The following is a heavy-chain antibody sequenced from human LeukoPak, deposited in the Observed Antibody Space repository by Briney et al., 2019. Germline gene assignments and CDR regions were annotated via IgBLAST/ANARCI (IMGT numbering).Heavy chain of an antibody. CDR2: INPNSGGT. Sequence: ASVKVSCKASGYTFTGYYMHWVRQAPGQGLEWMGWINPNSGGTNYAQKFQGRVTMTRDTSISTAYMELSRLRSDDTAVYYCARAYYYDSSGYYWWGQGTLVTVSS. V-gene: IGHV1-2*02. J-gene: IGHJ4*02. CDR3: ARAYYYDSSGYYW. D-gene: IGHD3-22*01. CDR1: GYTFTGYY.